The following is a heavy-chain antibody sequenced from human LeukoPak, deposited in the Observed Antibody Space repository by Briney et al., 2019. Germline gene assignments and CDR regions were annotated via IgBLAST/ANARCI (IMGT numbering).Heavy chain of an antibody. J-gene: IGHJ4*02. CDR1: GFTFSSYA. CDR3: AKDSSGRGYYGSGSIWAPREATFNYFDY. V-gene: IGHV3-23*01. D-gene: IGHD3-10*01. CDR2: LSGSGGST. Sequence: PGGSLRLSCAASGFTFSSYAMSWVRQAPGKGLEWVSALSGSGGSTYYADSVKGRFTISRDNSKNTLYLQMNSLRAEDTALYYCAKDSSGRGYYGSGSIWAPREATFNYFDYWGQGTLVTVSS.